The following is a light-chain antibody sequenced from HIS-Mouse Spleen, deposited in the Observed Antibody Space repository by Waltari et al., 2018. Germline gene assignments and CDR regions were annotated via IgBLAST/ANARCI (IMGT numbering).Light chain of an antibody. J-gene: IGKJ2*01. Sequence: DIQMTQSPSTLSASVGDRVTITCRASQSISSWLAWYQPKPGKAPKLLIYNATSLESGVPSRFSGSGSGTEFTLTISSLQPDDFATYYCQQYNSYSYTFGQGTKLEIK. CDR1: QSISSW. CDR3: QQYNSYSYT. CDR2: NAT. V-gene: IGKV1-5*03.